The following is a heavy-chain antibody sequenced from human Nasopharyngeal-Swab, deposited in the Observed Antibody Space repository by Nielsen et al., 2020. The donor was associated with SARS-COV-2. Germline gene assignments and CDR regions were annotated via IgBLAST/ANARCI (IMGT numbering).Heavy chain of an antibody. D-gene: IGHD3-3*01. Sequence: ASVKVSCKASGYTFTSYAMNWVRQAPGQGLEWMGWINTNTGNPTYAQGFTGRFVFSLDTSVSTAYLQISSLKAEDTAVYYCAGDRVEVITIFGVVITNWFDPWGQGTLVTVSS. CDR1: GYTFTSYA. V-gene: IGHV7-4-1*02. CDR2: INTNTGNP. CDR3: AGDRVEVITIFGVVITNWFDP. J-gene: IGHJ5*02.